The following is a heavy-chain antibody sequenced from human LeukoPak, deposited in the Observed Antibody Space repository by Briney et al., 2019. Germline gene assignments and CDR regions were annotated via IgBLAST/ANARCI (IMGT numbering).Heavy chain of an antibody. D-gene: IGHD3-3*01. CDR2: IHNSGSN. V-gene: IGHV4-4*09. CDR1: GVSISPYY. J-gene: IGHJ3*01. CDR3: ARLSAAVHLGAFDL. Sequence: SETLSLTCAVSGVSISPYYWACIRQPPGKGLEWIGYIHNSGSNYQYPSLKSRVTISVHKSKNHFPPSLTSVTAADTAVYYCARLSAAVHLGAFDLWGQGTMVTVSS.